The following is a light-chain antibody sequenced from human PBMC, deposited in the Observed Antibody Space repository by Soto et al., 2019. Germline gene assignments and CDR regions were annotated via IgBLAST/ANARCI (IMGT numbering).Light chain of an antibody. CDR2: GVS. CDR3: KQATPTPLT. Sequence: DVVMTQSPLSLPVTLGQPASMSCRSSQSLVHSNGNTYLNWFQQRPGQAPRRLIYGVSTRDSGVPDRFSGSGSGTNFTLTISRVEPEDFGVYYCKQATPTPLTFGPGTKVDIK. CDR1: QSLVHSNGNTY. V-gene: IGKV2-30*02. J-gene: IGKJ3*01.